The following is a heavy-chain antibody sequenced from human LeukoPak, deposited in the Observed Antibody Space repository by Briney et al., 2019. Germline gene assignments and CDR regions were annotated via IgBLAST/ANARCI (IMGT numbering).Heavy chain of an antibody. CDR2: IRYDGSNK. D-gene: IGHD3-10*01. CDR1: GFTFSSYG. V-gene: IGHV3-30*02. J-gene: IGHJ3*02. CDR3: AKDSGSGRGRRASDI. Sequence: GGSLRLSCAASGFTFSSYGMHWVRQAPGKGLEWVAFIRYDGSNKYYADSVKGRFTISRDNSKNTLYLQMNSLRAEDTAVYYCAKDSGSGRGRRASDIWGQGTMVTVSS.